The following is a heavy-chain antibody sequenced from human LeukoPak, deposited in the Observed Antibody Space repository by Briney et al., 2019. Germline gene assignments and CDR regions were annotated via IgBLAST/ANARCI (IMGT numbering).Heavy chain of an antibody. J-gene: IGHJ3*02. D-gene: IGHD4-17*01. Sequence: GRSLRLSCAASGFTFSSYGMHWVRQAPGKGLEGVAVIWYDGSNKYYADCVKGRFIISRDNSKKTLYLQMNSMRAEDTAVYYCAREERTVDAFDIWGQGTMVTVSS. CDR2: IWYDGSNK. V-gene: IGHV3-33*01. CDR1: GFTFSSYG. CDR3: AREERTVDAFDI.